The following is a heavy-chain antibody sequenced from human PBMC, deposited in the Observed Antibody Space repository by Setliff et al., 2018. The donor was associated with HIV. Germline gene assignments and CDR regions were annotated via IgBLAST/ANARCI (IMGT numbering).Heavy chain of an antibody. CDR3: ARGHSSSTNWFFDL. J-gene: IGHJ2*01. Sequence: SVKVSCKASGGSFSSYAISWVRQAPGQGLEWMGRIIPLFGTENYAQKFQGRVTITADKFTTTAYMELSSLRSDDTAVYYSARGHSSSTNWFFDLWGRGTLVTVSS. CDR1: GGSFSSYA. D-gene: IGHD6-6*01. CDR2: IIPLFGTE. V-gene: IGHV1-69*06.